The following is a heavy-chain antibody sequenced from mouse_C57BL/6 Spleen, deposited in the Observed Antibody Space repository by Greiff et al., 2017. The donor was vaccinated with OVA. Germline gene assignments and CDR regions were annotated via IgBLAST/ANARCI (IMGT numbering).Heavy chain of an antibody. CDR3: ARVNYGSSYRYAMDY. CDR2: ISYDGSN. Sequence: EVKLQESGPGLVKPSQSLSLTCSVTGYSITSGYYWNWIRQFPGNKLEWMGYISYDGSNNYNPSLKNRISITRDTSKNQFFLKLNSVTTEDTATYYCARVNYGSSYRYAMDYWGQGTSVTVSS. CDR1: GYSITSGYY. J-gene: IGHJ4*01. V-gene: IGHV3-6*01. D-gene: IGHD1-1*01.